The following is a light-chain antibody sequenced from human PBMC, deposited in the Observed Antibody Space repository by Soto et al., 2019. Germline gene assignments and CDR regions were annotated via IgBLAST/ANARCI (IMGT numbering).Light chain of an antibody. J-gene: IGKJ2*01. V-gene: IGKV1-5*03. CDR1: QSISSW. CDR2: KAS. Sequence: IQMTQSPSTLSASVGDRVTITCRASQSISSWLAWYQQKPGKAPKLLIYKASSLESGVPSRFSGSGSGTEFNLTISSLQPDDFATYYCEQDNSLYTFGHGTKLEMK. CDR3: EQDNSLYT.